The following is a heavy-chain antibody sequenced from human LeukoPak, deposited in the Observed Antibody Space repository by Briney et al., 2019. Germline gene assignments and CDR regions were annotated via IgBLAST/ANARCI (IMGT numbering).Heavy chain of an antibody. CDR3: ARVSSSSPTWYFDY. CDR2: ISYDGSNK. CDR1: GFTFSSYA. J-gene: IGHJ4*02. D-gene: IGHD6-13*01. V-gene: IGHV3-30*04. Sequence: GRSLRLSCAASGFTFSSYAMHWVRQAPGKGLERVAVISYDGSNKYYADSVKGRFTMSRDNAKNSLSLQMNSLRAEDTAVYFCARVSSSSPTWYFDYWGQGTLVTVSS.